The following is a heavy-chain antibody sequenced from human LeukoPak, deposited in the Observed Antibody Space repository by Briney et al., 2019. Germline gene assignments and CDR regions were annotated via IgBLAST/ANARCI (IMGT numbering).Heavy chain of an antibody. Sequence: PGGSLRLSCAASGFTFSSCAMHWVRQAPGKGLGWVAVISYDGSNKYYADSVKGRFTISRDNSKNTLYLQMNSLRAEDTAVYYCARDLGDYSGYYYYYGMDVWGQGTTVTVSS. V-gene: IGHV3-30-3*01. D-gene: IGHD5-12*01. CDR1: GFTFSSCA. CDR3: ARDLGDYSGYYYYYGMDV. J-gene: IGHJ6*02. CDR2: ISYDGSNK.